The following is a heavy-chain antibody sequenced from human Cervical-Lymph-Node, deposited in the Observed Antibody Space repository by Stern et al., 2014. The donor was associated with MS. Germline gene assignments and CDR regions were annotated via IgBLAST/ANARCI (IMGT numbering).Heavy chain of an antibody. Sequence: EDQLVESGGGLVKPGGSLRLSCAASGFTFSSYSMNWVRQAPGKGLEWVSSISSSRSYIYYADSVKGRFTISRDNAKNSLYLQMNSLRAEDTAVYYCARGVQWLVLITYYGMDVWGQGTTVTVSS. CDR1: GFTFSSYS. J-gene: IGHJ6*02. V-gene: IGHV3-21*01. CDR2: ISSSRSYI. CDR3: ARGVQWLVLITYYGMDV. D-gene: IGHD6-19*01.